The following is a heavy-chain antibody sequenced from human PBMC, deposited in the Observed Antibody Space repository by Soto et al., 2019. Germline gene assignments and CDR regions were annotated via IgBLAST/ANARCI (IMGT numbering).Heavy chain of an antibody. V-gene: IGHV5-51*01. Sequence: GESLNISCKGSGYSFTSCWIGWVRQMPGKGLEWMGIIYPGDSDTRYSPSFQGQVTISADKSISTAYLQWSSLKPSDTAMYYCASNTYYYYYYMDVWGKGTTVTVSS. J-gene: IGHJ6*03. CDR1: GYSFTSCW. D-gene: IGHD2-2*02. CDR3: ASNTYYYYYYMDV. CDR2: IYPGDSDT.